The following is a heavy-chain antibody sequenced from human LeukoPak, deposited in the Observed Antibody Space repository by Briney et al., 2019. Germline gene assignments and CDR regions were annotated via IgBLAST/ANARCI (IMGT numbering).Heavy chain of an antibody. CDR2: MNPNSGNT. CDR1: GYTFTSYD. D-gene: IGHD1-26*01. CDR3: ARMWRETLDAFDI. Sequence: GASVKVSCKASGYTFTSYDINWVRQATGQGLEWMGWMNPNSGNTGYAQKFQGRVTMTRDTSISTAYMELSRLRSDDTAVYYCARMWRETLDAFDIWGQGTMVTVSS. J-gene: IGHJ3*02. V-gene: IGHV1-8*01.